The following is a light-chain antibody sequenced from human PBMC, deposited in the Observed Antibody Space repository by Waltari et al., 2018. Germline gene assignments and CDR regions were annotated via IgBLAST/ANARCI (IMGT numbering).Light chain of an antibody. CDR2: AAS. CDR1: QATGSS. J-gene: IGKJ2*01. CDR3: QQANSYPRT. V-gene: IGKV1-9*01. Sequence: DIRLTQSPSFLSASVGDRVTISCRASQATGSSFAWYQQKPGKAPRLLIYAASTLERGVPPRVSGSGSGTEFTLTISSLQPEDFATYYCQQANSYPRTFGQGTKLEI.